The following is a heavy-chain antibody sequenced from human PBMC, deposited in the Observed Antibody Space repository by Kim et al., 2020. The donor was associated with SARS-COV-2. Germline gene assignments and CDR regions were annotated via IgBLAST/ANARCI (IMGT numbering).Heavy chain of an antibody. D-gene: IGHD4-17*01. V-gene: IGHV3-15*01. J-gene: IGHJ4*01. CDR1: GFDFSTAW. CDR2: IKSKIDGGTA. Sequence: GGSLRLSCGASGFDFSTAWMSWVRQAPGKGLEWVGRIKSKIDGGTADYAAPVRGRFIISRDDSRNMVFLQMYNLRADDTAVYYCTTVGYGDYVNYWGRG. CDR3: TTVGYGDYVNY.